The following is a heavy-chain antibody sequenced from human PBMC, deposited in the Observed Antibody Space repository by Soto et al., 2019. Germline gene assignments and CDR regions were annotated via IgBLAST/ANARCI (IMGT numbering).Heavy chain of an antibody. J-gene: IGHJ4*02. D-gene: IGHD4-17*01. CDR2: INTAGTTT. Sequence: ELQLVESGGGLVQPGGSLRLSCVASGFSFSTYWMHWVRQAPGKGLVWVSRINTAGTTTPYADSVTGRFNISRDNAKNRHYLQMNSLRSEDTAVDYCARGGGDYGDYLDYWCQGALVTVSS. CDR3: ARGGGDYGDYLDY. V-gene: IGHV3-74*01. CDR1: GFSFSTYW.